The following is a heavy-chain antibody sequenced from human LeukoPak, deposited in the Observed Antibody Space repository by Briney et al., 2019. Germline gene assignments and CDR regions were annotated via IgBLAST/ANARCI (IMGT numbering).Heavy chain of an antibody. CDR1: GFTFSSYE. CDR3: ARGPVLLWFGELSGYFDY. D-gene: IGHD3-10*01. CDR2: ISSSGSTI. V-gene: IGHV3-48*03. J-gene: IGHJ4*02. Sequence: GSLRLSCAASGFTFSSYEMNWVRQAPGKGLEWVSYISSSGSTIYYADSVKGRFTISRDNAKNSLYLQMNSLRAEDTAVYYCARGPVLLWFGELSGYFDYWGQGTLVTVSS.